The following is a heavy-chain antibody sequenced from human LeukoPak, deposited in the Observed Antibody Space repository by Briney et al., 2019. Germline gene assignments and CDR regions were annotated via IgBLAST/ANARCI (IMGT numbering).Heavy chain of an antibody. CDR2: MNPNSGNT. V-gene: IGHV1-8*01. CDR1: GYTFTSYD. CDR3: ARGGDIVVVVAATHVPYNWFDP. J-gene: IGHJ5*02. D-gene: IGHD2-15*01. Sequence: GASVKVSCKASGYTFTSYDINWVRQATGQGLEWMGWMNPNSGNTGYAQKFQGRVTMTRDTSISTAYMELSRLRSDDTAVYYCARGGDIVVVVAATHVPYNWFDPWGQGTLVTVSS.